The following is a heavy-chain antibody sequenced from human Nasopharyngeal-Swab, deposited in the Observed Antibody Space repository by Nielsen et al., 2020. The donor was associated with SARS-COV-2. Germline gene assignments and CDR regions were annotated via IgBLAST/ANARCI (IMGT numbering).Heavy chain of an antibody. CDR3: ARVSHHHIVVVTAIKKADY. CDR2: ISSSGTTI. J-gene: IGHJ4*02. Sequence: GESLKISCAASGFTFSDYYMSWIRQAPGKGLEWVSYISSSGTTIYYADSVKGRFTISRDNAKNSLYLQMNSLRAEDTAVYYCARVSHHHIVVVTAIKKADYWGQGTLVTVSS. CDR1: GFTFSDYY. D-gene: IGHD2-21*02. V-gene: IGHV3-11*04.